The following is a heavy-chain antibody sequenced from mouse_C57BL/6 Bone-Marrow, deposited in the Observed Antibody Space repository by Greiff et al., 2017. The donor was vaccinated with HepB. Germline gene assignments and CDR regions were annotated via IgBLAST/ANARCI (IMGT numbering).Heavy chain of an antibody. Sequence: VQLKESGPELVKPGATVKISCKASGYSFTDYNMNWVKQSNGKSLEWIGVINPNYGTTSYNQKFKGKATLTVDQSSSTAYMQLNSLTSEDSAVYYCAARTTVGDFDYWGQGTTLTVSS. V-gene: IGHV1-39*01. CDR1: GYSFTDYN. CDR3: AARTTVGDFDY. J-gene: IGHJ2*01. D-gene: IGHD1-1*01. CDR2: INPNYGTT.